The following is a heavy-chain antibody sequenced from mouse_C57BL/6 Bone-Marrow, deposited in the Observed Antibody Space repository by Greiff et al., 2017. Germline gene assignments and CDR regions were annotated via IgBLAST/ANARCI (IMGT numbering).Heavy chain of an antibody. D-gene: IGHD2-1*01. CDR2: LNPGSGGT. CDR1: GYAFTNYL. Sequence: VQLQQSGAELVRPGTSVKVSCKASGYAFTNYLIEWVKQRPGQGLEWIGVLNPGSGGTNYNEKFKGKAPLTADKSSSTAYMQLSSLTSEDSAVYFCARSRNYLAYWGQGTLVTVSA. V-gene: IGHV1-54*01. CDR3: ARSRNYLAY. J-gene: IGHJ3*01.